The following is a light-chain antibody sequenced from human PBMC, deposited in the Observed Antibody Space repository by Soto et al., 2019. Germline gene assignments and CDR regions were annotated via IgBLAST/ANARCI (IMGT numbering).Light chain of an antibody. CDR2: EVS. V-gene: IGLV2-14*01. Sequence: QSALTQPASVSGSPGQSITISCTGTSSDVGGYNYVSWYQQHPGKAPKHMIYEVSNRPSGVSNRFSGSKSGNTASLTISGLQDEDEADYYCSSYTSSSTLDVFGTGTKLTVL. CDR3: SSYTSSSTLDV. J-gene: IGLJ1*01. CDR1: SSDVGGYNY.